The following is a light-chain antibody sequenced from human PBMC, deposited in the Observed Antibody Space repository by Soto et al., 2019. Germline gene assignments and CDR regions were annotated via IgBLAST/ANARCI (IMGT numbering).Light chain of an antibody. CDR2: EVS. J-gene: IGLJ1*01. Sequence: QSVLTQRASVSGSPGQSFTISCTGTSSDVGGYNYVSWYQQHPGKAPELMIYEVSNRPSGVSNRFSGSKSGNTASLTISGLQAEDEADYYCSSYTSSSTRVFGTGTKVTVL. CDR3: SSYTSSSTRV. V-gene: IGLV2-14*01. CDR1: SSDVGGYNY.